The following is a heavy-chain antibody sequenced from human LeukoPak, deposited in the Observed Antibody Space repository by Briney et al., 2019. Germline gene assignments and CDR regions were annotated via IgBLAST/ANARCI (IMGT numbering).Heavy chain of an antibody. CDR2: ISSRSSYI. J-gene: IGHJ3*02. CDR1: GFTFSSYN. V-gene: IGHV3-21*01. CDR3: ARDQGPMVRGVPDAFDI. D-gene: IGHD3-10*01. Sequence: PGGSLRLSCAASGFTFSSYNMNWVRQAPGKGLEWVSSISSRSSYIYYADSVKGRFTISRDNSKNTLYLQMHSLRAEDTAVYYCARDQGPMVRGVPDAFDIWGQGTMVTVSS.